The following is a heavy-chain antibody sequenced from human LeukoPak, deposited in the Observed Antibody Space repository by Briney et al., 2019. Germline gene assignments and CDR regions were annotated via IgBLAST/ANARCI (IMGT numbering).Heavy chain of an antibody. D-gene: IGHD3-22*01. Sequence: SETLSLTCAVYGGSFSGHYWSWIRQPPGKGLEWIGEINHSGSTNYNPSLKSRVTISVDTSKNQFSLKLSSVTAADTAVYYCARRASITMIAYFDYWGQGTLVTVSS. CDR1: GGSFSGHY. J-gene: IGHJ4*02. CDR2: INHSGST. V-gene: IGHV4-34*01. CDR3: ARRASITMIAYFDY.